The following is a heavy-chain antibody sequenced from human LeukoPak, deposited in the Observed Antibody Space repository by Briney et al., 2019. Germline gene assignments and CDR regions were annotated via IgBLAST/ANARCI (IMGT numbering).Heavy chain of an antibody. D-gene: IGHD5-24*01. J-gene: IGHJ5*02. V-gene: IGHV4-34*01. CDR3: ARLFSRDWFDA. CDR1: GGSFSGYY. CDR2: INHSGST. Sequence: PSETLSLTCAVYGGSFSGYYWSWIRQPPGKGLEWIGEINHSGSTNYNPSLKSRVTISVDTSKNQFSLKLSSVTATDTAVYYCARLFSRDWFDAWGQGTLVTVSS.